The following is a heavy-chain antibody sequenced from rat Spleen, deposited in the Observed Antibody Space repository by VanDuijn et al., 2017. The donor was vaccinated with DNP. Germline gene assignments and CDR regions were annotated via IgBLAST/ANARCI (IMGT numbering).Heavy chain of an antibody. J-gene: IGHJ3*01. CDR3: ARQGSYYGYGWFAY. V-gene: IGHV5-22*01. D-gene: IGHD1-7*01. CDR1: GFIFSDFY. Sequence: EVQLVESGGGLVQPGRSLKLSCAASGFIFSDFYMAWVRQAPKKGLEWVASINYAGSNTYYGDSVKGRFTISRDNAKSTLYLQMDSLRSEDTATYYCARQGSYYGYGWFAYWGQGTLVTVSS. CDR2: INYAGSNT.